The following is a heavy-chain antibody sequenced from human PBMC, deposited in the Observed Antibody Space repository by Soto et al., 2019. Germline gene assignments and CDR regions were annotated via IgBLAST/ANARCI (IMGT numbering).Heavy chain of an antibody. Sequence: GGSLRLSCAASGFTFSSYGMHWVRQAPGKGLEWVAVISYDGSNKYYADSVKGRFTISRDNSKNTLYLQMNSLRAEDTAVYYCAKDRAKYSSSGKAYYYYYGMDVWGQGTTVTSP. CDR3: AKDRAKYSSSGKAYYYYYGMDV. CDR1: GFTFSSYG. CDR2: ISYDGSNK. D-gene: IGHD6-6*01. J-gene: IGHJ6*02. V-gene: IGHV3-30*18.